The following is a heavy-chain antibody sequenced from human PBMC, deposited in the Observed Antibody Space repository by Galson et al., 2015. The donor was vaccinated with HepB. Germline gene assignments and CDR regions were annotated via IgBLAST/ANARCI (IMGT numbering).Heavy chain of an antibody. D-gene: IGHD3-10*01. CDR3: ARDRENYFDI. J-gene: IGHJ4*02. CDR2: SNSRGVTV. CDR1: GFGFSSSW. Sequence: SLRLSCAASGFGFSSSWMQWVRQAPGKGLEWILYSNSRGVTVYYADSVKGRFTISRDNAQNSLFLQMNSLKVEDTAVYYCARDRENYFDIWGQGTLVTVFS. V-gene: IGHV3-48*03.